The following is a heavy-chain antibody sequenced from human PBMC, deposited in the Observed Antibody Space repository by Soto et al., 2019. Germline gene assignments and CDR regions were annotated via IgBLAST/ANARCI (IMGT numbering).Heavy chain of an antibody. CDR3: ARWVFFICTSCRTDAFAI. CDR1: GYTFTGYY. Sequence: VASVKVSCKASGYTFTGYYMHWVRQAPGQGLEWMGWINPNSGGTNYAQKFQGWVTMTRDTSISTAYMELSRLRSDDTAVYYCARWVFFICTSCRTDAFAIPSRGTMVT. V-gene: IGHV1-2*04. D-gene: IGHD2-2*01. CDR2: INPNSGGT. J-gene: IGHJ3*02.